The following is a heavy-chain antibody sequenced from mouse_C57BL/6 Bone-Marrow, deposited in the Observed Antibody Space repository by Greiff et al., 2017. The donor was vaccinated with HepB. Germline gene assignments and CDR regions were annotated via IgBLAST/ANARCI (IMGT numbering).Heavy chain of an antibody. D-gene: IGHD2-4*01. CDR2: ISDGGSYT. CDR3: ARDRRLPYFDY. V-gene: IGHV5-4*01. J-gene: IGHJ2*01. CDR1: GFTFSSYA. Sequence: EVKLVESGGGLVKPGGSLKLSCAASGFTFSSYAMSWVRQTPEKRLEWVATISDGGSYTYYPDNVKGRFTISRDNAKNNLYLQMSHLKSEDTAMYYCARDRRLPYFDYWGQGTTLTVSS.